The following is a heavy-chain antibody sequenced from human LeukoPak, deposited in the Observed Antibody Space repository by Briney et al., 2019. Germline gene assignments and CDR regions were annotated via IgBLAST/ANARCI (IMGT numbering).Heavy chain of an antibody. V-gene: IGHV1-46*01. J-gene: IGHJ5*02. CDR2: INPSGGST. CDR3: ARNWGEFDP. D-gene: IGHD7-27*01. Sequence: ASVKVSCKASGYTFTSYYMHWVRQAPGQGLEWMGIINPSGGSTSYAQKFQGRVTLTRNTSISTVYMELSSLRSEDTAVYYCARNWGEFDPWGQGTLVTVSS. CDR1: GYTFTSYY.